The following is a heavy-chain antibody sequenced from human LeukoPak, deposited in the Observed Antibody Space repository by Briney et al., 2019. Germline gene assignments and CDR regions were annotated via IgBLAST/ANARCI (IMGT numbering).Heavy chain of an antibody. V-gene: IGHV4-30-4*07. CDR1: SGSVSSGGYS. CDR2: ISYSGST. CDR3: ARSGYYYDTRGYFPTLDY. Sequence: SETLSLTCAVSSGSVSSGGYSWNWIRQPPGKGLEWIGYISYSGSTYYNPSLKSRLTISADTSKNQFSLKLSSVTAADTAVYFCARSGYYYDTRGYFPTLDYWGQGTLVTVSS. J-gene: IGHJ4*02. D-gene: IGHD3-22*01.